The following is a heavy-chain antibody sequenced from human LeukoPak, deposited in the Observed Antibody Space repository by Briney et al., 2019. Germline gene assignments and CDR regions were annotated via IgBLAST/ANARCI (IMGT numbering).Heavy chain of an antibody. CDR1: GFTFSSYS. J-gene: IGHJ3*02. V-gene: IGHV3-21*01. Sequence: GGSLRLSCAASGFTFSSYSMNWVRQAPGKGLEWVSSISSSSSYIYYADSVKGRFTISRDNAKNSLYLQMNSLRAEDTAVYYCARIHVDTGFDIWGQGTMVTVSS. D-gene: IGHD5-18*01. CDR3: ARIHVDTGFDI. CDR2: ISSSSSYI.